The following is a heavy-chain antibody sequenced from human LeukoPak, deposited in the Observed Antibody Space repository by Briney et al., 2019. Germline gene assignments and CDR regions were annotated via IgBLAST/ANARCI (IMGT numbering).Heavy chain of an antibody. CDR2: IRYDGSNK. D-gene: IGHD5-18*01. Sequence: GGSLRLSCAASGLTFSSYGMHWVRQAPGKGLERVAFIRYDGSNKYYADSVKGRFTISRDNSKNTLYLQMNSLRAEDTAVYYCAKATTRYSYGSLYWGQGTLVTVSS. V-gene: IGHV3-30*02. J-gene: IGHJ4*02. CDR1: GLTFSSYG. CDR3: AKATTRYSYGSLY.